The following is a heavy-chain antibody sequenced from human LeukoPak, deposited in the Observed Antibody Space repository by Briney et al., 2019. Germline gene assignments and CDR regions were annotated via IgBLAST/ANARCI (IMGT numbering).Heavy chain of an antibody. CDR1: GFTFSDHF. Sequence: GGSLRLSCAASGFTFSDHFLGWVRQAPGKGLEWVGGTRNKPNTYITKSSPSLKCTFTISRDDSKNSLYLQMSSLKTDDTAMYYCASIRGTFGYWGQGTLVTVSS. V-gene: IGHV3-72*01. CDR2: TRNKPNTYIT. CDR3: ASIRGTFGY. D-gene: IGHD1-26*01. J-gene: IGHJ4*02.